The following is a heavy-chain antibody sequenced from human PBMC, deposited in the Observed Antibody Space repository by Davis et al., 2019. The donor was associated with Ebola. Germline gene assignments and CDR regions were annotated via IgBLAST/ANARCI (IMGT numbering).Heavy chain of an antibody. CDR1: GGSISSGGYY. J-gene: IGHJ6*02. CDR3: AREDGYHYYGMDV. D-gene: IGHD3-22*01. CDR2: IYYSGST. Sequence: MPSETLSLSCTVSGGSISSGGYYWSWIRQPPGKGLEWIGYIYYSGSTNYNPSLKSRVTISVDTSKNQFSLKLSSVTAADTAAYYCAREDGYHYYGMDVWGQGTTVTVSS. V-gene: IGHV4-61*08.